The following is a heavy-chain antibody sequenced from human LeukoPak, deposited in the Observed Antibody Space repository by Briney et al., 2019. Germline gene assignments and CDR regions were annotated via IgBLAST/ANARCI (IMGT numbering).Heavy chain of an antibody. D-gene: IGHD5-12*01. V-gene: IGHV4-34*01. CDR1: GGSFSGYY. J-gene: IGHJ5*02. CDR2: INHSGST. Sequence: SEALSLTCAVYGGSFSGYYWSWIRQPPGKGLEWIGEINHSGSTNYNPSLKSRVTISVDTSKNQFSLQLNSVTPEDTAVYYCARDRQWLRSPRWFDPWGQGTLVTVSS. CDR3: ARDRQWLRSPRWFDP.